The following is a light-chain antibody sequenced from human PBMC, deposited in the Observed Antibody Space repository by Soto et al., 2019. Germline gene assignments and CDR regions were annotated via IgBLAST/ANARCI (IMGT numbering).Light chain of an antibody. J-gene: IGKJ2*01. Sequence: ETVLTQSPGTVSLSAGARATLSCTTSESLSSNVLAWYQEKPGQAPRLLIYGVFSRATGNPDRFSGCGSGTDFNLPISGLEPEDSAVYYCQHYDGSPRTFGQGTKQEI. CDR2: GVF. CDR1: ESLSSNV. V-gene: IGKV3-20*01. CDR3: QHYDGSPRT.